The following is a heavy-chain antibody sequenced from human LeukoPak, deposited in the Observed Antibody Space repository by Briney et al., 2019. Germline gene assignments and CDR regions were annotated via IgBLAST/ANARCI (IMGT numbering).Heavy chain of an antibody. J-gene: IGHJ3*02. CDR1: GGSFSGYY. V-gene: IGHV4-34*01. CDR3: ARQGYDILTGYIDAFDI. D-gene: IGHD3-9*01. CDR2: INHSGST. Sequence: SETLSLTCAVYGGSFSGYYWSWIRQPPGKGLEWIGEINHSGSTKYNPSLKSRVTISIDTSKNQFSLKLRSVTAADTAIYYCARQGYDILTGYIDAFDIWGQGTMVTVSS.